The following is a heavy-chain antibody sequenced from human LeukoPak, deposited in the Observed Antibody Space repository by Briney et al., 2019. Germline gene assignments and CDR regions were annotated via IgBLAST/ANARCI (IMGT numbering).Heavy chain of an antibody. CDR3: ATYRTSFIYWYFDL. D-gene: IGHD2-2*01. Sequence: SETLSLTCTVSGGSTSSYYWSWIRQPPGKGLEWIGYISYTGSTNYNPSLKSRVSLSVDTSKNQFSLELSSVTAADTAVYYCATYRTSFIYWYFDLWGRGTLVTVSS. CDR2: ISYTGST. J-gene: IGHJ2*01. CDR1: GGSTSSYY. V-gene: IGHV4-59*01.